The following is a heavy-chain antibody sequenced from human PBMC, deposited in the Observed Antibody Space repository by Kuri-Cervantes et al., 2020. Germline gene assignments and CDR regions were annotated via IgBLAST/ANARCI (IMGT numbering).Heavy chain of an antibody. V-gene: IGHV4-59*01. Sequence: GSLRLSCAVYGGSFSGYYWSWIRQPPGKGLEWIGSIYYSGSTNYNPSLKSRVTISVDTSKNQFSLKLSSVTAADTAVYYCASSGSSSWYQYNWFDPWGQGTLVTVSS. CDR2: IYYSGST. CDR1: GGSFSGYY. CDR3: ASSGSSSWYQYNWFDP. D-gene: IGHD6-13*01. J-gene: IGHJ5*02.